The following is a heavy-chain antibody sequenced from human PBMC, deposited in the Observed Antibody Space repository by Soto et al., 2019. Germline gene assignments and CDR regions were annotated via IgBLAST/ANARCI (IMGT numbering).Heavy chain of an antibody. J-gene: IGHJ5*02. CDR2: MNPNTANT. Sequence: QVQLVQSGAEVKKPGASVKVSCKASGYTFTSHDINWVRQATGQGLEWMGWMNPNTANTGHEQKFQGSVTMTRNTSVTTDDKQLSGRRSDDTAGDYCARAYSSGWGWLGPWGQGNLVTVSS. CDR1: GYTFTSHD. V-gene: IGHV1-8*01. D-gene: IGHD6-25*01. CDR3: ARAYSSGWGWLGP.